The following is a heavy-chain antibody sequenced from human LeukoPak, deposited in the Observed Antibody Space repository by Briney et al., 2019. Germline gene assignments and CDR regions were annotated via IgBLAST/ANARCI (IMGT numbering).Heavy chain of an antibody. Sequence: VASVKVSCKTSDYTFTTPGINWVRQAPGQGLEWMGWISGYNAATDYAQKIRGRVTMTIDTSTSTAYLDLSNLRSDDTAVYYCARYAIDGCSDVWGQGTLVTVSS. CDR2: ISGYNAAT. CDR3: ARYAIDGCSDV. CDR1: DYTFTTPG. D-gene: IGHD2-15*01. J-gene: IGHJ4*02. V-gene: IGHV1-18*01.